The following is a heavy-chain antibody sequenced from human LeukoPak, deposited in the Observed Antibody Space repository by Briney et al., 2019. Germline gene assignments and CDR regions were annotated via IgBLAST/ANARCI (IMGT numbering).Heavy chain of an antibody. CDR1: GFTFSSYD. Sequence: PGGSLRLSCAASGFTFSSYDMHWVRQATGKGLEWVSAIGTAGDTYYPGSVKGRFTISRENAKNSLYLQMNSLRAGDTAVYYCARGIAAWWFDPWGQGTLVTVSS. J-gene: IGHJ5*02. D-gene: IGHD6-13*01. V-gene: IGHV3-13*01. CDR3: ARGIAAWWFDP. CDR2: IGTAGDT.